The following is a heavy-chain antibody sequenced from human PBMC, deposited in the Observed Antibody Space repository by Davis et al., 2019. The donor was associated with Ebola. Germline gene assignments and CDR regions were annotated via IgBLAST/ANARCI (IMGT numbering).Heavy chain of an antibody. CDR1: GGSFSGYY. D-gene: IGHD4-23*01. J-gene: IGHJ5*02. V-gene: IGHV4-34*01. CDR3: ARGYYGGWFDP. CDR2: INHSGST. Sequence: MLSETLSLTCAVYGGSFSGYYWSWIRQPPGKGLEWIGEINHSGSTNYNPSLKSRVTISVDTSKNQFSLKLSSVTAADTAVYYCARGYYGGWFDPWGQGTLVTVSS.